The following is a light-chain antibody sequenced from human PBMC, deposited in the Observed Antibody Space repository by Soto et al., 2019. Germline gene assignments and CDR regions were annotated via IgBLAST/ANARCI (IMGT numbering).Light chain of an antibody. CDR2: EVS. CDR1: SSDVGNYNL. J-gene: IGLJ1*01. Sequence: QSVLTQPASVSGSPGQSITISCTGTSSDVGNYNLVSWYQHHPGKAPKLIIYEVSKRPSGVSNRFSGSKSGDTASLTISGLQDEDEADYCCCSYAGSNYVFGTGTKLTVL. V-gene: IGLV2-23*02. CDR3: CSYAGSNYV.